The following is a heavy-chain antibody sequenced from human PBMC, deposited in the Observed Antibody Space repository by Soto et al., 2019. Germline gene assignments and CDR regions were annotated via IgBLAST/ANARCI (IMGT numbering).Heavy chain of an antibody. CDR3: TTERELWFAEPPPESYFDF. CDR2: IKSKVDGGTT. D-gene: IGHD3-10*01. CDR1: GFTFSNAW. Sequence: GGSLRLSCTASGFTFSNAWMRWVRQAPGKGLEWVGRIKSKVDGGTTDYAAPVKDRFIISRDDSKNTVYLQMNSLRRDDTARYYCTTERELWFAEPPPESYFDFWGQGSLVTVSS. V-gene: IGHV3-15*01. J-gene: IGHJ4*02.